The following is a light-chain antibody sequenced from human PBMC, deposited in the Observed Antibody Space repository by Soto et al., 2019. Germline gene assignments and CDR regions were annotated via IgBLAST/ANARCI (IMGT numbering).Light chain of an antibody. V-gene: IGKV3-15*01. CDR2: GAS. CDR3: HQYNNWPRT. Sequence: EIVMTQSPATLSVSPGERATLSCRASQSVSSNLAWYQQKTGQAPSLLIYGASTRATGIPARFSGSGSGTEFTLTISSLQSEDFAVYYCHQYNNWPRTFGQGTKVEIK. CDR1: QSVSSN. J-gene: IGKJ1*01.